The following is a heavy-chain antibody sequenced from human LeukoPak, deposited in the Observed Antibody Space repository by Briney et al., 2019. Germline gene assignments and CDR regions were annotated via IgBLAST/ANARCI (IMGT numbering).Heavy chain of an antibody. Sequence: SETLSLTCAVYGGSFSGYYWSWIRQPPGKGLEWIGEINHSGSANYNPSLKSRVTISVDTSKNQFSLKLSSVTAADTAVYYCARGYYYYDSSGYYSYWGQGTLVTVSS. CDR1: GGSFSGYY. CDR2: INHSGSA. D-gene: IGHD3-22*01. CDR3: ARGYYYYDSSGYYSY. V-gene: IGHV4-34*01. J-gene: IGHJ4*02.